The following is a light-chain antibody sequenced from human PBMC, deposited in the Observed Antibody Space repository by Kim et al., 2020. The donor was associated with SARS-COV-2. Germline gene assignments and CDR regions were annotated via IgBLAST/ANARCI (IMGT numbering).Light chain of an antibody. J-gene: IGKJ4*01. CDR2: AAS. V-gene: IGKV1-39*01. Sequence: DIQMTQSPSSLAASVGDRVTITCRASQSIGTFLNWYQQKPRKAPKLLIYAASTLQSGVPSRFSGSGSGTDFTLTITSLQPEDFATYYCQQSHTTPLLTFGGGTKVDIK. CDR3: QQSHTTPLLT. CDR1: QSIGTF.